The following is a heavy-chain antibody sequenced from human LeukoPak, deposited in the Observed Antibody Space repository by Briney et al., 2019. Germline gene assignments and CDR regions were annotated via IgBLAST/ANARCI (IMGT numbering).Heavy chain of an antibody. CDR3: ARSVAAAGPLGY. V-gene: IGHV4-34*01. CDR1: GGSFSGYY. D-gene: IGHD6-13*01. J-gene: IGHJ4*02. Sequence: SETLSLTCAVYGGSFSGYYWSWIRQPPGKGLEWIGEINHSGSTNYNPSLKSRVTISVDTSKNQFSLKLSSVTAAETAVYYCARSVAAAGPLGYWGQGTLVTVSS. CDR2: INHSGST.